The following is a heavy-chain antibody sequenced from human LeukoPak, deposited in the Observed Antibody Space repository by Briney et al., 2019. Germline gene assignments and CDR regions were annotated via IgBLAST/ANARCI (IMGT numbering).Heavy chain of an antibody. D-gene: IGHD3-10*01. CDR1: GGSISSYY. CDR2: IHYTGST. CDR3: ARGGYYGSGNDFRFDP. Sequence: SETPSLTCTVSGGSISSYYWSWIRQSPGKGLECIGYIHYTGSTNYNPPLKSRVTISVETSKNQFSLKLKSVTAADTAVYYCARGGYYGSGNDFRFDPWGQGTLVTVSS. J-gene: IGHJ5*02. V-gene: IGHV4-59*01.